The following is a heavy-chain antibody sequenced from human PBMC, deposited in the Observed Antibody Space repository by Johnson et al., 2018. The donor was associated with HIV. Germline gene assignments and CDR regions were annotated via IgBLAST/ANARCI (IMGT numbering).Heavy chain of an antibody. D-gene: IGHD6-6*01. CDR1: GFTFDDYA. J-gene: IGHJ3*02. V-gene: IGHV3-9*01. CDR3: AKDMRFEIAAKVSAFDI. Sequence: VQLVESGGGVVQPGWSLRLSCAASGFTFDDYAMHWVRQAPGKGLEWVSGISWNSGSIGYADSVKGRFTISRDNAKNSLYLQMNSLRAEDTALYYCAKDMRFEIAAKVSAFDIWGQGTMVTVSS. CDR2: ISWNSGSI.